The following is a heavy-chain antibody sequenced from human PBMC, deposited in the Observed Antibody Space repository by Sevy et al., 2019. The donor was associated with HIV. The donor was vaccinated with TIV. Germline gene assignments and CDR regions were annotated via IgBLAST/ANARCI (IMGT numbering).Heavy chain of an antibody. V-gene: IGHV3-7*01. Sequence: GGSLRLSCAASGFTFSSYWMTWVRQAPGKGLEWVANIKQDKGEKYYADSVKGRFTISRDNATNSLYLQMESLRAEDTAVYYCARAQQVTMLVVIGGLYFDFWGQGTLVTVSS. D-gene: IGHD3-22*01. CDR1: GFTFSSYW. J-gene: IGHJ4*02. CDR3: ARAQQVTMLVVIGGLYFDF. CDR2: IKQDKGEK.